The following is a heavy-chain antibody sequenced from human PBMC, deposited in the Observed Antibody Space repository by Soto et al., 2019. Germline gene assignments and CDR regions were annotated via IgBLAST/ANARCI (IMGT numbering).Heavy chain of an antibody. CDR2: ISYDGSNK. Sequence: QVQLVASGGGVVQPGRSLRLSCAASGFTFSSYGMHWVRQAPGKGLEWVAVISYDGSNKYYADSVKGRFTISRDNSKNTLYLQMNSLRAEDTAVYYCAKRITGTKFYYYGMDVWGQGTTVTVSS. D-gene: IGHD1-7*01. CDR1: GFTFSSYG. V-gene: IGHV3-30*18. CDR3: AKRITGTKFYYYGMDV. J-gene: IGHJ6*02.